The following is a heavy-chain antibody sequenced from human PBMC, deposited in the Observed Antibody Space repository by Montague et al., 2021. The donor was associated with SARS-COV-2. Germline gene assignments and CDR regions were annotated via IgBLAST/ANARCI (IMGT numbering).Heavy chain of an antibody. CDR3: ARSTVGTSHFDY. Sequence: SETLSLTCTVSGGSIFSNSFYWGWIRQSPGQGLEWIGNVLSSGSTFYNPSLRGRVTMSEDMSKNQFSLKLMSVTAADTAVYYCARSTVGTSHFDYWGQGTPVTVSS. CDR2: VLSSGST. D-gene: IGHD1-26*01. V-gene: IGHV4-39*01. CDR1: GGSIFSNSFY. J-gene: IGHJ4*02.